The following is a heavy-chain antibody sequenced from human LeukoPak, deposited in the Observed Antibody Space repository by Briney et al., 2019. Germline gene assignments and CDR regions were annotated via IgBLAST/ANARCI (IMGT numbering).Heavy chain of an antibody. CDR1: GFTFDDYA. CDR3: AKVRAGSSWYGGASAFDI. CDR2: ISWNSGSI. Sequence: GGSLRLSCAASGFTFDDYAMHWVRQAPGKGLEWVSGISWNSGSIGYADSVKGRFTISRDNAKNSLYLQMNSLRAEDTALYYCAKVRAGSSWYGGASAFDIWGQGTMVTVSS. D-gene: IGHD6-13*01. V-gene: IGHV3-9*01. J-gene: IGHJ3*02.